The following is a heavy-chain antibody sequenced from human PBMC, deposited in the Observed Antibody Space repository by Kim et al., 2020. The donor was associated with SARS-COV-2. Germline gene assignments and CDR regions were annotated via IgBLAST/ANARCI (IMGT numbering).Heavy chain of an antibody. CDR2: T. CDR3: ARSTVTADY. J-gene: IGHJ4*02. Sequence: TSCHPPLKSRVTISLDPSTNQFSIKLSSVTAADTAVYYCARSTVTADYWGQGTLVTVSS. D-gene: IGHD4-17*01. V-gene: IGHV4-39*07.